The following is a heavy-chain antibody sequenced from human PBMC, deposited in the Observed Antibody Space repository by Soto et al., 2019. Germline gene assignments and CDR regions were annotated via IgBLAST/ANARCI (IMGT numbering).Heavy chain of an antibody. V-gene: IGHV4-31*03. J-gene: IGHJ4*02. D-gene: IGHD2-15*01. CDR3: ARTKCSGGSCYSWSLDY. CDR1: GGSITTGGYY. CDR2: RYYSEST. Sequence: PSKTLSLTCTVSGGSITTGGYYWSWIRQLPGKGLEWIGHRYYSESTYYNPSLKSRVSISLDTSKNQFSLKLSFVTAADTAMYYCARTKCSGGSCYSWSLDYWGQGTPVTVSS.